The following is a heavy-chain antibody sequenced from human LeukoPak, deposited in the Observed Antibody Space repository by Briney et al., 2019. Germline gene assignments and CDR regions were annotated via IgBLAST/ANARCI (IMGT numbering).Heavy chain of an antibody. D-gene: IGHD6-13*01. CDR3: ASRSTGGNSWYYFDY. J-gene: IGHJ4*02. CDR2: ISYDGSNK. Sequence: GGSLRLSCAASGFTFSSYAMSWVRQAPGKGLEWVAVISYDGSNKYYADSVKGRFTISRDNSKNTLYLQMNSLRAEDTAVYYCASRSTGGNSWYYFDYWGQGTLVTVSS. CDR1: GFTFSSYA. V-gene: IGHV3-30-3*01.